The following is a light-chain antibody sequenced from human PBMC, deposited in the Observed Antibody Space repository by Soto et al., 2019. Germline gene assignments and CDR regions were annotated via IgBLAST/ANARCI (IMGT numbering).Light chain of an antibody. CDR1: QSFRGL. CDR3: QQRHMWPST. V-gene: IGKV3-11*01. CDR2: DAY. J-gene: IGKJ5*01. Sequence: EVVFTQSQDTLSGSPGKSATLSCKASQSFRGLLAWYQQKPGQAPRLLIYDAYNRATGIPPRFIGSGSGTDFTLTISSLEPEDSAVYYCQQRHMWPSTFGQGTRLEI.